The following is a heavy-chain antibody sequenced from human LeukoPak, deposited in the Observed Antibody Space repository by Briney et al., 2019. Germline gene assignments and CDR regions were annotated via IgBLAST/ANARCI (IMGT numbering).Heavy chain of an antibody. V-gene: IGHV5-10-1*01. CDR1: EYSFTSYW. CDR3: ARHFYDISEGFDY. Sequence: GESLRISCKGSEYSFTSYWISWVRQMPGKGLGWMGRIDPSDSYTTYSPSFQGHVSISADKSMSTAHLQWSSLKASDTAMYFCARHFYDISEGFDYWGQGTLVTVSS. D-gene: IGHD3-9*01. J-gene: IGHJ4*02. CDR2: IDPSDSYT.